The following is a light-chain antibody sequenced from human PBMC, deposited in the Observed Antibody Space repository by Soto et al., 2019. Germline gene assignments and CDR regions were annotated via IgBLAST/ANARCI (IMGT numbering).Light chain of an antibody. Sequence: QSVLTQPASVSGSPGQSITISCTGTSSDFGNYNLVSWYQQHPGKAPKLMIYEVNKRPSGVSNRFSGSKSGNTASLTISGLQAEDEADYYCCSYAGSSTFYVFGTGTKVTVL. J-gene: IGLJ1*01. CDR3: CSYAGSSTFYV. CDR2: EVN. V-gene: IGLV2-23*02. CDR1: SSDFGNYNL.